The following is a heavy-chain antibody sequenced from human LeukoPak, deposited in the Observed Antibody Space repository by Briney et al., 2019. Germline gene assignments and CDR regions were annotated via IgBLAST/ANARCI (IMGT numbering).Heavy chain of an antibody. CDR1: GGSFSGYY. Sequence: PSETLSLTCAVYGGSFSGYYWSWIRQPPGKGLEWIGEINHSGSTNYNPSLKSRVTISVDTSKNQFSLQLSSVTAADTAVYYCARGRGLITSSFDYWGQGTLVTVSS. CDR3: ARGRGLITSSFDY. V-gene: IGHV4-34*01. J-gene: IGHJ4*02. CDR2: INHSGST. D-gene: IGHD1-14*01.